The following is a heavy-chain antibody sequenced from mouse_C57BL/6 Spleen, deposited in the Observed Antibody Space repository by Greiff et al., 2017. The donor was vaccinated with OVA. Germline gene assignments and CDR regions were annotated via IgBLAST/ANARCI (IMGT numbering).Heavy chain of an antibody. CDR2: IDPENGDT. CDR3: TTGTSVVSWYFDV. D-gene: IGHD1-1*01. J-gene: IGHJ1*03. Sequence: EVQLQESGAELVRPGASVKLSCTASGFNIKDDYMHWVKQRPEQGLEWIGWIDPENGDTVYASKFQGKATITADTSSNTAYLQLSSLTSEDTAVYYYTTGTSVVSWYFDVWGTGTTVTVSS. CDR1: GFNIKDDY. V-gene: IGHV14-4*01.